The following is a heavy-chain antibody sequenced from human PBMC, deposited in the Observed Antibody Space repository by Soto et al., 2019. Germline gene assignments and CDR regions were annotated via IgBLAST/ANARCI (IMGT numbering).Heavy chain of an antibody. J-gene: IGHJ6*02. D-gene: IGHD2-15*01. Sequence: GGSLRLCWEAVEFTFSSYGMHWVRQVPGKGLVWVSRLNGDGTTTNYADSVKGRFTISRDNAKNTVYLQMSSLRAEDTAVYYCARGIRIYYAMEVRGQGTTVTVSS. CDR2: LNGDGTTT. CDR3: ARGIRIYYAMEV. V-gene: IGHV3-74*01. CDR1: EFTFSSYG.